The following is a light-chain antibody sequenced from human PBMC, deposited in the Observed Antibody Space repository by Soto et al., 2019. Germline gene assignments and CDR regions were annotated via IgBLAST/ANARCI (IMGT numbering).Light chain of an antibody. CDR1: QGIGND. V-gene: IGKV1-6*02. CDR2: AAS. CDR3: LQDFRFPLS. Sequence: AIQMTQSPSSLSASVGDRVTITCRASQGIGNDLAWYQQKPGKAPKLLIYAASTLQSGVPSRFSGNGSGTDFTLTISSLQPGDLASYYWLQDFRFPLSFGGGTKVEIK. J-gene: IGKJ4*01.